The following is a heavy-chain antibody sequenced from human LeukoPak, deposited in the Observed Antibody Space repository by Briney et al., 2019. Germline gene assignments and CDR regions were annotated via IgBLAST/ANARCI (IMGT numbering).Heavy chain of an antibody. Sequence: ASVKVSCKASGYTFTSYGISWVRQAPGQGLEWMGWINPNSGGTNYAQKFQGRVTMTRDTSISTAYMELSRLRSDDTAVYYCASGGGWPWWFDPWGQGTLVTVSS. J-gene: IGHJ5*02. CDR3: ASGGGWPWWFDP. D-gene: IGHD6-19*01. CDR2: INPNSGGT. CDR1: GYTFTSYG. V-gene: IGHV1-2*02.